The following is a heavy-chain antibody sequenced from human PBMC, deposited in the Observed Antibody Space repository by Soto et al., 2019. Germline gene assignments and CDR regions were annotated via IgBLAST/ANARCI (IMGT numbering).Heavy chain of an antibody. V-gene: IGHV4-4*07. Sequence: QVQLQESGPGLVKPSETLSLTCTVSGASISSYFWSWIRQPAGKGLEWIGRMHASGTTNYSPSLKSRVTMSVNTAKNQFSTTLMYVTAAETAVYYFARSGVGVVATTWGRFDYWGQGTLVTVSS. CDR1: GASISSYF. J-gene: IGHJ4*02. D-gene: IGHD2-15*01. CDR2: MHASGTT. CDR3: ARSGVGVVATTWGRFDY.